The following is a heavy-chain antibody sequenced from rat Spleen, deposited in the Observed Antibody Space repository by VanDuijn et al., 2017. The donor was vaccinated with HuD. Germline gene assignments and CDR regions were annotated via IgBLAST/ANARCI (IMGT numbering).Heavy chain of an antibody. V-gene: IGHV5S23*01. CDR2: ISIGGSNT. CDR3: ARQVNSGYSYYFDY. D-gene: IGHD4-3*01. Sequence: EVQLVESGGGLVQPGRSLKLSCAASGFTFSNYDMAWVRQAPAKGLEWVASISIGGSNTYYRDSVKGRFTISRDNANSTLYLQMDSLRSEDTATYYCARQVNSGYSYYFDYWGQGVMVTVSS. CDR1: GFTFSNYD. J-gene: IGHJ2*01.